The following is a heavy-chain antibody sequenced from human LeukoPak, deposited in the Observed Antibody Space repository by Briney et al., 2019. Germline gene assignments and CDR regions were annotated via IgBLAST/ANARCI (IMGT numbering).Heavy chain of an antibody. D-gene: IGHD1/OR15-1a*01. CDR1: GYTFTGYY. CDR2: INPNSGGT. Sequence: ASVKVSCKASGYTFTGYYMHWVRQAPGQGLEWMGWINPNSGGTNYALKFQGRVTMTRDTSISTAYMELSRLRSDDTAVYYCARRNNDWEFDYWGQGTLVSVSS. CDR3: ARRNNDWEFDY. V-gene: IGHV1-2*02. J-gene: IGHJ4*02.